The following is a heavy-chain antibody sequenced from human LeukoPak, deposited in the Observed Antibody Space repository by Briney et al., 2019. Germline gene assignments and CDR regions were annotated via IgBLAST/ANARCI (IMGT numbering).Heavy chain of an antibody. CDR2: ISSGSTT. J-gene: IGHJ4*02. Sequence: GGSLRLSCAASGFTFSDYYMSWIRQAPGKGLEWVSYISSGSTTYYAASVKGRFTISRDFSKNTVFLHMNSLRAEDTAMYYCARGDDSGYYDYFDYWGQGALVTVSS. V-gene: IGHV3-11*01. CDR1: GFTFSDYY. D-gene: IGHD5-12*01. CDR3: ARGDDSGYYDYFDY.